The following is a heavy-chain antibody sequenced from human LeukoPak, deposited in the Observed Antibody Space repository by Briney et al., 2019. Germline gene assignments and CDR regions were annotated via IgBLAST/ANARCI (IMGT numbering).Heavy chain of an antibody. J-gene: IGHJ5*02. CDR3: AGGPRGSYYNWFDP. Sequence: SETLSLTCAVYGGSFSGYYWNWIRQPPGKGLEWLGEINHSGSANYHPSLKSRVTISVDTSKNQVSLSLSSVTAADTAVYYCAGGPRGSYYNWFDPWGQGTLVTVSS. CDR2: INHSGSA. V-gene: IGHV4-34*01. D-gene: IGHD3-10*01. CDR1: GGSFSGYY.